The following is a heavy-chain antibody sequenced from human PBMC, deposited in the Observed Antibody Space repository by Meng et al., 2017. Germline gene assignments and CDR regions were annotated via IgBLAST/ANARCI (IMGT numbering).Heavy chain of an antibody. CDR1: GGSISSSSYY. CDR3: ARDRYLWFGELLPLWFDP. V-gene: IGHV4-39*07. CDR2: IYYSGST. D-gene: IGHD3-10*01. J-gene: IGHJ5*02. Sequence: SETLSLTCTVSGGSISSSSYYWGWIRQPPGKGLEWIGSIYYSGSTYYNPSLKSRVTISVDTSKNQFSLKLSSVTAADTAVYYCARDRYLWFGELLPLWFDPWGQGTLVTVSS.